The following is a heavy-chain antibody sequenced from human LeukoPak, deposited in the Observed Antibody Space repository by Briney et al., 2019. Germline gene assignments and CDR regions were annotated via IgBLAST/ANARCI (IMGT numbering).Heavy chain of an antibody. CDR1: GYTFTSYG. Sequence: GASVKVSCKASGYTFTSYGISWVRQAPGQGLEWMGWISAYNGNTNYAQKLQGRVTMTTDTSTSTAYMELRSLRSDDTAVYYCARYDFWSGYQGKPYYYYGMDVWGQGTTVTVSS. CDR3: ARYDFWSGYQGKPYYYYGMDV. D-gene: IGHD3-3*01. J-gene: IGHJ6*02. V-gene: IGHV1-18*01. CDR2: ISAYNGNT.